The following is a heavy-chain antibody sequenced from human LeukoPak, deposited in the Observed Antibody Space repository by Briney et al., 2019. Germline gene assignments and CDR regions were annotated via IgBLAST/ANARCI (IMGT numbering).Heavy chain of an antibody. D-gene: IGHD6-6*01. CDR2: IRQDGSER. CDR1: GFSFNSYW. J-gene: IGHJ4*02. CDR3: ASHRGSSGLFGY. Sequence: GSLRLSCAASGFSFNSYWMSWVRQAPGTGLEWVANIRQDGSERYYADSLKGRFTISRDNAKNSLYLQMNSLRAEDTAVYYCASHRGSSGLFGYWGQGTLVTVSS. V-gene: IGHV3-7*01.